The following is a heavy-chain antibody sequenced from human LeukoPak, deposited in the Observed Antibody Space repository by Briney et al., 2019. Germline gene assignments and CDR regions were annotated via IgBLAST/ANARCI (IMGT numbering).Heavy chain of an antibody. CDR2: ISTYSGNT. Sequence: ASVTVSCKASGYIFTSYGVSWVRQAPGQGLEWMGWISTYSGNTNYAQRLQGRVTMTADTSASTAYMELRSLRSDDTAIYYCARAFSDYYDSSGQVTDIDYWGQGTLVTVSS. CDR1: GYIFTSYG. D-gene: IGHD3-22*01. J-gene: IGHJ4*02. V-gene: IGHV1-18*01. CDR3: ARAFSDYYDSSGQVTDIDY.